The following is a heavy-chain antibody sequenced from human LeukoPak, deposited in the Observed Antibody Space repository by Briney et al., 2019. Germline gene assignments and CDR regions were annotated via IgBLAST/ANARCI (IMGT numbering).Heavy chain of an antibody. D-gene: IGHD3-10*01. CDR3: ASGGSSGSYYNAQDY. V-gene: IGHV1-2*02. CDR1: GYTFTGYY. Sequence: ASVKVSCKASGYTFTGYYMRWVRQAPGQGLEWMGWINPNSGGTNYAQKFQGRVTMTRDTSISTAYMELSRLRSDDTAVYYCASGGSSGSYYNAQDYWGQGTLVTVSS. CDR2: INPNSGGT. J-gene: IGHJ4*02.